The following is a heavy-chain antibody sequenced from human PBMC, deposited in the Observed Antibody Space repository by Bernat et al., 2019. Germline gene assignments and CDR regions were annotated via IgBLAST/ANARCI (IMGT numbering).Heavy chain of an antibody. J-gene: IGHJ4*02. CDR2: IRNDGRDK. CDR1: GFAFSSYG. D-gene: IGHD2-15*01. V-gene: IGHV3-30*02. CDR3: AKEWDLSGDTYYVGH. Sequence: QVQLVESGGGVVQPGGSLRLSCAASGFAFSSYGIHWVRQAPGKGLEWVAFIRNDGRDKYYAESVKGRFTISRDNSKKTVNLQMNSVRAEDTAMYYCAKEWDLSGDTYYVGHWGQGTLVTVSS.